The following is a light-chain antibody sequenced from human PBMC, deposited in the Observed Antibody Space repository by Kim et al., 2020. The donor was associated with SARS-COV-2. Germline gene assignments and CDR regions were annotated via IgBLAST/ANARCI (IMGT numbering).Light chain of an antibody. CDR3: QACDSSTRV. J-gene: IGLJ2*01. Sequence: SPVPTACISCSGGKLGDTYAGWYRRKPGQSPVLVIYQDSTRPSGIPERFSGSNSGNTATLTISGTQAMDEADYYCQACDSSTRVFGGGTQLTVL. CDR1: KLGDTY. V-gene: IGLV3-1*01. CDR2: QDS.